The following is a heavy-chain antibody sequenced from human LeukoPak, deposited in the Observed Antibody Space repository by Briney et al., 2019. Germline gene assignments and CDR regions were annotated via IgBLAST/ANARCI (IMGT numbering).Heavy chain of an antibody. Sequence: GGSLRLSCAASGFTFGSYAMSWVRQAPGKGLEWVSAISGSGGSTYYADSVKGRFTISRDNSKNTLYLQMNSLRAEDTAVYYCAKHDSSGWYIVGDHNYFDYWGQGTLVTVSS. D-gene: IGHD6-19*01. J-gene: IGHJ4*02. V-gene: IGHV3-23*01. CDR2: ISGSGGST. CDR1: GFTFGSYA. CDR3: AKHDSSGWYIVGDHNYFDY.